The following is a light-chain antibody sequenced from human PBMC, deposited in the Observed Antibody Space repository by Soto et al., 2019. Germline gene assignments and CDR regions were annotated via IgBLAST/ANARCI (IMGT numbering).Light chain of an antibody. Sequence: EIVLTQSPGTLSLSPGESATLSCRASQSISRSYLAWYQHRPGQSPRLLIYATSSRATGIQDRFTGGGAGTGFTLIIRLVEPEDSADYCCQQYGSPQTFGRGTKVDI. J-gene: IGKJ4*01. CDR2: ATS. CDR3: QQYGSPQT. V-gene: IGKV3-20*01. CDR1: QSISRSY.